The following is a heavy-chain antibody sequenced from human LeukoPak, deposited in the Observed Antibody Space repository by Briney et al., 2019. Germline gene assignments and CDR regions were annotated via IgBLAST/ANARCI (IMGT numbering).Heavy chain of an antibody. V-gene: IGHV1-2*02. Sequence: ASVKVSCKASGYTLAVYYIHWFRQAPGQGLEWMGWISPNIGGTTFAQKFQGRVTMTRDTSISTVYMELTRLRLDDTAVYYCARGESSVAVDIWGQGTMVTVSS. CDR3: ARGESSVAVDI. D-gene: IGHD1-26*01. CDR1: GYTLAVYY. CDR2: ISPNIGGT. J-gene: IGHJ3*02.